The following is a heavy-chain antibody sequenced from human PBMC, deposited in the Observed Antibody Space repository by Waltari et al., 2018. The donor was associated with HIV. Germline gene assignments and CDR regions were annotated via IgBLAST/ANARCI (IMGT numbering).Heavy chain of an antibody. CDR2: TYYRSKWYN. V-gene: IGHV6-1*01. Sequence: QVQLQQSGPGLVKPSQTLSLTCVLSGDSVSSNSAAWNWIRQSPSRGLEWLGRTYYRSKWYNDYAISVKRRISINPDTSNNQFSLQLNSVTPEDTAVYYCVRDRLYSSGWPNDQYFYYGMDVWGQGTTVTVSS. CDR3: VRDRLYSSGWPNDQYFYYGMDV. CDR1: GDSVSSNSAA. J-gene: IGHJ6*02. D-gene: IGHD6-19*01.